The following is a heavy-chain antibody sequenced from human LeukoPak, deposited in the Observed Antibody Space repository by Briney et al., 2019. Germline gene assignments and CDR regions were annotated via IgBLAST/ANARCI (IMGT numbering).Heavy chain of an antibody. Sequence: TGGSLRLSCAASGFTFSRYWMSWVRQAPGKGLEWVANIKQDGSQKSYVDSVKGRFTISRDNANNLLYLQMNSLRAEDTAVYYCARLGGSYGFDYWGQGTLVTVSS. V-gene: IGHV3-7*01. CDR2: IKQDGSQK. J-gene: IGHJ4*02. CDR1: GFTFSRYW. CDR3: ARLGGSYGFDY. D-gene: IGHD1-26*01.